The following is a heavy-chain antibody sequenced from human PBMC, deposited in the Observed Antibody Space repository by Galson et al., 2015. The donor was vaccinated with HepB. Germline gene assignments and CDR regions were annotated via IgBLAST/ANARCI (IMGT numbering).Heavy chain of an antibody. V-gene: IGHV3-33*01. CDR1: GFTFSSYG. D-gene: IGHD2-2*01. J-gene: IGHJ3*02. CDR3: ARERRYCSSTSCYLGAFDI. Sequence: SLRLSCAASGFTFSSYGMHWVRQAPGKGLEWVAVIWYDGSNKYYADSVKGRFTISRDNSKNTLYLQMNSLRAEDTAVYYCARERRYCSSTSCYLGAFDIWVQGTMVTVSS. CDR2: IWYDGSNK.